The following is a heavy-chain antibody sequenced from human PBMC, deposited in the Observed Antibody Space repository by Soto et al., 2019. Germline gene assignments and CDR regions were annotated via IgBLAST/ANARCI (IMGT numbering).Heavy chain of an antibody. D-gene: IGHD3-22*01. V-gene: IGHV1-69*01. CDR3: AKPGTYYYDSSGYYVSGWFDP. CDR2: IIPIFGTA. Sequence: QVQLVQSGAEVEKPGSSVKVSCKASGGTFSSYAISWVRQAPGQGIEWMGGIIPIFGTANYAQKFQGRVTITADESTSTAYMELSSLRSEDTAVYYCAKPGTYYYDSSGYYVSGWFDPWGQGTLVTVSS. J-gene: IGHJ5*02. CDR1: GGTFSSYA.